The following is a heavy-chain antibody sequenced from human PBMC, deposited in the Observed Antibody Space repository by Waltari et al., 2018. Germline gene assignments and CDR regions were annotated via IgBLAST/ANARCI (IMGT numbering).Heavy chain of an antibody. D-gene: IGHD6-13*01. Sequence: QVQLVQSGAEVKKPGSSVKVSCKSSGGTFSSSAISWVRQAPGQGLEWMGGIIPIFGTANYAQKFQGRVTITADKSTSTAYMELSSLRSEDTAVYYCARDQSSIAAAGNYNWFDPWGQGTLVTVSS. CDR1: GGTFSSSA. J-gene: IGHJ5*02. CDR3: ARDQSSIAAAGNYNWFDP. CDR2: IIPIFGTA. V-gene: IGHV1-69*14.